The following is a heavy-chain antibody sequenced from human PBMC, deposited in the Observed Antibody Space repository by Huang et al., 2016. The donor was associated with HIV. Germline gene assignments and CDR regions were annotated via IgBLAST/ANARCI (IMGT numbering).Heavy chain of an antibody. V-gene: IGHV4-39*02. CDR3: ARLPGSITMIRGVITDPY. CDR1: GGSIRSDNSY. J-gene: IGHJ4*02. D-gene: IGHD3-10*01. CDR2: SYYSGSN. Sequence: QLQLQESGPGLVKPSETLSLTCTVSGGSIRSDNSYWGWIRQPPGKGLEWMGSSYYSGSNYYNPDRKRRVTITVDTTKNHFSLRRRSVTAADTAVYYCARLPGSITMIRGVITDPYWGQGTLVTVSS.